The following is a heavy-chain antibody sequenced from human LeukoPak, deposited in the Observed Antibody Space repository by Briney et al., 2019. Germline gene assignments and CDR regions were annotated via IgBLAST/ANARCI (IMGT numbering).Heavy chain of an antibody. CDR2: IWSGGTNQ. D-gene: IGHD3-10*01. J-gene: IGHJ4*02. CDR1: GITFSKSG. CDR3: ARDAGKTRLDY. Sequence: PGGSLRLSCVVSGITFSKSGMHWVRQAPGKGLEWLAFIWSGGTNQYYADSVKGRFTISRDNFKNMVYLQVSSLRVEDTAVYYCARDAGKTRLDYWGQGTLVTVSS. V-gene: IGHV3-33*01.